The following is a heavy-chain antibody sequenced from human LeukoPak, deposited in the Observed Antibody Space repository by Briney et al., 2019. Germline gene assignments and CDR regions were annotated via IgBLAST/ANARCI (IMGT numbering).Heavy chain of an antibody. V-gene: IGHV3-48*04. CDR2: ISSSSSTI. CDR3: ARFYGGSAFDI. Sequence: PGGSLRLSCAASGFTFSSYSMNWVRQAPGKGLEWVSYISSSSSTIYYADSVKGRFTISRDNAKNTLYLHMNSLRGEDTAVYYCARFYGGSAFDIWGQGTMVTVSS. J-gene: IGHJ3*02. CDR1: GFTFSSYS. D-gene: IGHD3-16*01.